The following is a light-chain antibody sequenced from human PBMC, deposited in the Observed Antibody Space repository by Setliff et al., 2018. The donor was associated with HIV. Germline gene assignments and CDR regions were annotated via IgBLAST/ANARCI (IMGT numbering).Light chain of an antibody. Sequence: QSALTQPASVSGSPGQSITISCTGTSSDVGAYNYVSWYQQHPGKAPKLMIYDVSNRPSGVSNRFSGSKSGNTASLTISGLRAEDEADYYCSSYTSSYTFVFGTGTKVTVL. J-gene: IGLJ1*01. CDR2: DVS. CDR1: SSDVGAYNY. CDR3: SSYTSSYTFV. V-gene: IGLV2-14*03.